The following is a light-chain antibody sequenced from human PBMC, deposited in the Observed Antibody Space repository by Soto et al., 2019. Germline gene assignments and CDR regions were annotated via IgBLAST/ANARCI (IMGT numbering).Light chain of an antibody. CDR3: QQYNNWWT. V-gene: IGKV3-15*01. Sequence: EIVVTQSPATLSVSPGERATLSCRASQSVSSNLAWYQQKPGQAPRLLIYGASTRATGIPARFSGSGSGTEFTLTISSLQSEDFAVYYCQQYNNWWTFGQ. CDR1: QSVSSN. J-gene: IGKJ1*01. CDR2: GAS.